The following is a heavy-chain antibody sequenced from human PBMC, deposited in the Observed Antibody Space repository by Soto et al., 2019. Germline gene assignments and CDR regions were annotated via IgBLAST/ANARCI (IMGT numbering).Heavy chain of an antibody. D-gene: IGHD3-22*01. CDR1: GFTFSSYE. CDR3: ARVHYDSSGYYSALYDY. J-gene: IGHJ4*02. Sequence: LRLSFAASGFTFSSYEMNWVRQAPGKGLEWVSYISSSGSTIYYADSVKGRFTISRDNAKNSLYLQMNSLRAEDTAVYYCARVHYDSSGYYSALYDYWGQGTLVTVSS. CDR2: ISSSGSTI. V-gene: IGHV3-48*03.